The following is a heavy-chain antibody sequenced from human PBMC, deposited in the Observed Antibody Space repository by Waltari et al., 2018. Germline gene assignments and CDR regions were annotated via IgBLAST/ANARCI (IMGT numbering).Heavy chain of an antibody. CDR1: GYTFTGYY. D-gene: IGHD6-13*01. V-gene: IGHV1-2*02. CDR2: INPNSGGT. J-gene: IGHJ5*02. Sequence: QVQLVQSGAEVKKPGASVKVSCKASGYTFTGYYMHWVRQAPGQGLEWMGWINPNSGGTNYAQKFQGRVTMTRDTSISTAYMELSRLRSDDTAVYYCARDGAGYSSSWRTMYNWFDPLGPGNPGHRLL. CDR3: ARDGAGYSSSWRTMYNWFDP.